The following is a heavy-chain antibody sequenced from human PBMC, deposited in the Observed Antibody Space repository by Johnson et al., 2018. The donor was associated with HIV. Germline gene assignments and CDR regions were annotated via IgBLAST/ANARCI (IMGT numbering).Heavy chain of an antibody. CDR3: ARYGYRPEAAFDI. V-gene: IGHV3-72*01. CDR1: GFTLSDHY. Sequence: MQLVESGGGLVQPGGSLRLSCAASGFTLSDHYMDWVRQAAGKGLEWVGRTKNKANSYTTEYAASVKGRFTISRDDSKNSLYLQMNSLKTEDTAVYYCARYGYRPEAAFDIWGQGTMVTVSS. CDR2: TKNKANSYTT. J-gene: IGHJ3*02. D-gene: IGHD5-24*01.